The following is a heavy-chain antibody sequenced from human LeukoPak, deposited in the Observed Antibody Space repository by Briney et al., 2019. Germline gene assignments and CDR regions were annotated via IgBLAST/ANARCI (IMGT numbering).Heavy chain of an antibody. Sequence: SETLSLTCTVSGGFSSSYYWSWIRQPPGKGLEWIGYFYNSGSTNYNPSLKSRVTISVDTSENQFSLKLSSVTAADTAVYYCARGKYSSSWYGWFDPWGQGTLVTVSS. CDR3: ARGKYSSSWYGWFDP. CDR2: FYNSGST. J-gene: IGHJ5*02. CDR1: GGFSSSYY. V-gene: IGHV4-59*01. D-gene: IGHD6-13*01.